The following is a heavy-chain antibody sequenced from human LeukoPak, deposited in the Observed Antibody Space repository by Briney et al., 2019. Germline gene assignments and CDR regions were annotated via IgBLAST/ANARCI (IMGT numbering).Heavy chain of an antibody. V-gene: IGHV4-39*01. D-gene: IGHD1-26*01. CDR1: GGSISSSSYY. J-gene: IGHJ4*02. CDR3: ANAASYSVDY. Sequence: SETLSLTRTVSGGSISSSSYYWGWIRQPPGKGLEWIGSIYYRGSSYYNPSLKSRVTISVDTSKNQFSLKLSSVTVADTAVYYCANAASYSVDYWGQGTLVTVSS. CDR2: IYYRGSS.